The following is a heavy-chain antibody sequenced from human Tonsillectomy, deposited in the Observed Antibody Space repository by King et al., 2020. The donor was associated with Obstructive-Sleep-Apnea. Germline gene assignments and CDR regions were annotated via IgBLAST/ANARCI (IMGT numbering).Heavy chain of an antibody. Sequence: DSVKGRFTISRDNSKNTLYLQMNSLRAEDTAVYYCASNHEQQLVPSEYYYYGMDVWGQGTTVTVSS. D-gene: IGHD6-13*01. V-gene: IGHV3-30*01. CDR3: ASNHEQQLVPSEYYYYGMDV. J-gene: IGHJ6*02.